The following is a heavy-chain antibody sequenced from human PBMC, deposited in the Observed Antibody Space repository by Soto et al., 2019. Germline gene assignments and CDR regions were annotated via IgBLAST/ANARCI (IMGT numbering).Heavy chain of an antibody. V-gene: IGHV3-43*01. D-gene: IGHD3-22*01. CDR1: GFTFDDYT. CDR2: ISWDGGST. Sequence: PGGSLRLSCAASGFTFDDYTMHWVRQAPGKGLEWVSLISWDGGSTYYADSVKGRFTISRDNSKNSLYLQMNSLRTEDTALYYCAKASKYYYDSSGYLDYWGQGTLVTVYS. J-gene: IGHJ4*02. CDR3: AKASKYYYDSSGYLDY.